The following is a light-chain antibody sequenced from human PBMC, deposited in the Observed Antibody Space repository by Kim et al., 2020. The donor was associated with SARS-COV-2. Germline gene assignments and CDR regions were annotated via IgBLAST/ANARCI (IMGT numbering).Light chain of an antibody. CDR3: QQYYNAPPT. Sequence: SPLSCCSNQSVLYSSNNKNYLAWYQQKPGQSPKLLIFWASTRGSGVPARFSGSGSATDFTLTIDSLQAEDVAIYYCQQYYNAPPTFGQGTKVEI. CDR1: QSVLYSSNNKNY. CDR2: WAS. J-gene: IGKJ1*01. V-gene: IGKV4-1*01.